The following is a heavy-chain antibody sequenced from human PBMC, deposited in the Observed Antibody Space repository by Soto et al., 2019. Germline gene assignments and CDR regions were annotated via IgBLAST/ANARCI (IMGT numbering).Heavy chain of an antibody. CDR3: ATGGTTVTRRFDY. CDR2: ITPIFDTT. Sequence: QVQLVQSGAEVKKPGSSVKVSCKASGGGFSTYAITWVRQAPGQGLEWMGGITPIFDTTNYAQKFQGRVPITAEESTDTVHMELTSLTSEDTAVYYCATGGTTVTRRFDYWGQGTLVTVSS. D-gene: IGHD4-17*01. J-gene: IGHJ4*02. V-gene: IGHV1-69*01. CDR1: GGGFSTYA.